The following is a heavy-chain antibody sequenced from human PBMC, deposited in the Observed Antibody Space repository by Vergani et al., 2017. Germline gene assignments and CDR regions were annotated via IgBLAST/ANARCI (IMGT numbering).Heavy chain of an antibody. CDR2: ISVHNGNT. CDR3: ARDPGLVGYCTRTSCLFDY. D-gene: IGHD2-2*01. J-gene: IGHJ4*02. V-gene: IGHV1-18*01. CDR1: GYTFSNYG. Sequence: QVQLVQSGAEVKKPGASVKVSCKASGYTFSNYGITWVRQAPGQGLEWMGWISVHNGNTNYAQKVQGRVTMTTDTATSTAYMELRRLRSDDTAVYYCARDPGLVGYCTRTSCLFDYWGQGTLVTVSS.